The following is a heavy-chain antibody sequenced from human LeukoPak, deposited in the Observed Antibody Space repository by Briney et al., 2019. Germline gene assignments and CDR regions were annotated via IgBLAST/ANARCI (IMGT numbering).Heavy chain of an antibody. J-gene: IGHJ4*02. CDR2: ISGSGGST. V-gene: IGHV3-23*01. CDR1: GFTFSSYA. CDR3: AKDLPLGNYGYCDY. D-gene: IGHD5-24*01. Sequence: GGSLRLSCAASGFTFSSYAMSWVRQAPGKGLEWVSGISGSGGSTYYADSVKGRFTISRDNSKNTLYLQMNSLRAEDTALYYCAKDLPLGNYGYCDYWGQGTLVTVSS.